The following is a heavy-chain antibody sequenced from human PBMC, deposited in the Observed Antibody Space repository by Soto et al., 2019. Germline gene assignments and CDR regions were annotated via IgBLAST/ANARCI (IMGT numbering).Heavy chain of an antibody. V-gene: IGHV1-69*05. CDR2: IIPIFGTA. CDR3: AIVGAHQVNWFDP. D-gene: IGHD1-26*01. J-gene: IGHJ5*02. Sequence: QVQLVQSGAEVKKPGSSVKVSCKASGGTFSSYAISWVRQAPGQGLEWMGGIIPIFGTANYAQKFQGRVTXTXDXXTSTGYMELSSLRSEDTAVYYCAIVGAHQVNWFDPWGQGTLVTVSS. CDR1: GGTFSSYA.